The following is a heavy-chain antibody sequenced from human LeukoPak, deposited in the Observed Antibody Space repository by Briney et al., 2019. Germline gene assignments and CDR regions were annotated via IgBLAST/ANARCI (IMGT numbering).Heavy chain of an antibody. V-gene: IGHV3-53*01. CDR1: GFTVSSNY. D-gene: IGHD2-2*01. CDR3: ARVYCSSTSWHFDY. Sequence: GGSLRLSCAASGFTVSSNYMSWVRQAPGKGLEWASVLYGGDTTYYADSMKGRFTISRDNSKNTLYLQMNSLRAEDTAVYFCARVYCSSTSWHFDYWGQGTLVTVSS. J-gene: IGHJ4*02. CDR2: LYGGDTT.